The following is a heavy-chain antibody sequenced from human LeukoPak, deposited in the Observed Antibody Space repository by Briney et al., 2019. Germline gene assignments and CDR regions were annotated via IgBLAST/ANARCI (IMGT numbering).Heavy chain of an antibody. J-gene: IGHJ4*02. CDR3: ASPANTFTYGSGSYYSGYFDY. V-gene: IGHV4-59*12. CDR1: GGSISSYY. D-gene: IGHD3-10*01. CDR2: IYYSGST. Sequence: SETLPLTCTVSGGSISSYYWSWIRQPPGKGLEWIGYIYYSGSTNYNPSLKSRVTISVDTSKNQFSLKLSSVTAADTAVYYCASPANTFTYGSGSYYSGYFDYWGQGTLVTVSS.